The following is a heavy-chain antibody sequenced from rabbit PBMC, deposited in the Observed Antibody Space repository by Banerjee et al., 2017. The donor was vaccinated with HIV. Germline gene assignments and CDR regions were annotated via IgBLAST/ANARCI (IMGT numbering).Heavy chain of an antibody. CDR2: IYTGSGST. D-gene: IGHD4-1*01. J-gene: IGHJ4*01. V-gene: IGHV1S45*01. Sequence: QEQLVESGGGLVKPGASLTLTCKASGFSFSSGYDMGWVRQAPGKGLEWIGCIYTGSGSTYYASWAKGRFTVSKTSSTTVTLQMTSLTAADTATYFCAREDYTSGWGAVLWGPGTLVTVS. CDR3: AREDYTSGWGAVL. CDR1: GFSFSSGYD.